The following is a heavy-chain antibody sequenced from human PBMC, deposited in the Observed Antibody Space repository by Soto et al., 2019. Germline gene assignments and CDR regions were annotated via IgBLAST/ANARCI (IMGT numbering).Heavy chain of an antibody. D-gene: IGHD2-21*02. CDR3: ASQRTTVVTQAYFDH. CDR2: IYYSGRT. Sequence: PSETLSLTCIVSGESISSSSYYWGWIRQPPGKGLEWIGSIYYSGRTYYNPSFKSRVTISIDTSKNQFSLKLSSVTATDTAVYYCASQRTTVVTQAYFDHWGPGALVTVSS. J-gene: IGHJ4*02. V-gene: IGHV4-39*01. CDR1: GESISSSSYY.